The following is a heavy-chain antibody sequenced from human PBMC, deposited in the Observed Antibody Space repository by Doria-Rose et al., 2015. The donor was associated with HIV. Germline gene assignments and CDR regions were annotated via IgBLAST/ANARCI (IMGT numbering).Heavy chain of an antibody. CDR1: GVSLSSPGMG. J-gene: IGHJ4*02. V-gene: IGHV2-26*01. CDR2: IFSDDER. CDR3: ARINSSRWYHKYYFDF. D-gene: IGHD6-13*01. Sequence: QITLKESGPVLVKPTETLTLTCTVSGVSLSSPGMGVSWIRQPPGKALEWLANIFSDDERSYKTSLMSRLTISRGTSKGKFVLTMTDMDPVDTATYYCARINSSRWYHKYYFDFWGQGPLVIVSA.